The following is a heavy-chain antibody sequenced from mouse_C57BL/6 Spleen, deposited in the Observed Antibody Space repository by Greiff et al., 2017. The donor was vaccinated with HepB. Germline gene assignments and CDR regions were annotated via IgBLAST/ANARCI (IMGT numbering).Heavy chain of an antibody. J-gene: IGHJ2*01. Sequence: EVQLQQSGPGLVKPSQSLSLTCSVTGYSITSGYYWNWIRQFPGNKLEWMGYISYDGSNNYNPSLKNRISITRDTSKNQFFLKLNSVTTEDTATYYCASEGSPLYFDDWGQGTTLTVSS. CDR2: ISYDGSN. V-gene: IGHV3-6*01. CDR1: GYSITSGYY. CDR3: ASEGSPLYFDD.